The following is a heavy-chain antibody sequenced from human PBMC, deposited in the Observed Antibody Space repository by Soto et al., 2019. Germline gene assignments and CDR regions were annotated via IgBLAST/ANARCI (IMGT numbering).Heavy chain of an antibody. J-gene: IGHJ4*02. CDR3: ASEVGAHFDY. D-gene: IGHD1-26*01. CDR2: ITSDGTNQ. CDR1: GFTFGSFP. V-gene: IGHV3-30-3*01. Sequence: ESGGGVVQPGRSLRLSCAVSGFTFGSFPMYWVRQAPGKGLQWVAVITSDGTNQYYADSVKGRFTISRDNSKNTLYLQMNSLRTEDTAVYYCASEVGAHFDYWGQGTLVTVSS.